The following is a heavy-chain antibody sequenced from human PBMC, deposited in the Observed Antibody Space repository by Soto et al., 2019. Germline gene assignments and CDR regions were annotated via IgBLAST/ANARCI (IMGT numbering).Heavy chain of an antibody. V-gene: IGHV4-30-2*01. CDR2: IYHSGST. CDR3: ARAREATGYYYGSGSYGSRFDP. CDR1: GGSISSGGYS. Sequence: SETLSLTCAVSGGSISSGGYSWSWIRQPPGKGLEWIGYIYHSGSTYYNPSLKSRVTISVDRSKNQFSLKLSSVTAADTAVYYCARAREATGYYYGSGSYGSRFDPWGQGTLVTVSS. D-gene: IGHD3-10*01. J-gene: IGHJ5*02.